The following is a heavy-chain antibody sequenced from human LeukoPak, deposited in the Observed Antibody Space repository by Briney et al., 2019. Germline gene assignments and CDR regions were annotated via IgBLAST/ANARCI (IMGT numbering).Heavy chain of an antibody. J-gene: IGHJ6*02. CDR3: ARDRGIAAVGGRGMDV. CDR1: GFTVSNNY. V-gene: IGHV3-66*01. D-gene: IGHD6-13*01. Sequence: GGSLRLSCVASGFTVSNNYMSWVRQAPGKGLEWGSIMYSGNYIYYADSVKGRFNISRDNSKNTLFLQMNSLRAEDTAVYYCARDRGIAAVGGRGMDVWGQGTTVTV. CDR2: MYSGNYI.